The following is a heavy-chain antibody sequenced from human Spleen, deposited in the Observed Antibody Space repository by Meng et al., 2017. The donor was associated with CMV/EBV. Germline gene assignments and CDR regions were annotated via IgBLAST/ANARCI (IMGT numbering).Heavy chain of an antibody. CDR3: AIWYFGSGYWFDP. D-gene: IGHD3-10*01. Sequence: KASGDTFTNFEINWVRQATGQGLEWMGRMNANTGNTGYALRFQDRVTLTSSTSKNTAYMELSSLTSEDTAVYYCAIWYFGSGYWFDPWGQGTLVTVSS. CDR2: MNANTGNT. J-gene: IGHJ5*02. CDR1: GDTFTNFE. V-gene: IGHV1-8*02.